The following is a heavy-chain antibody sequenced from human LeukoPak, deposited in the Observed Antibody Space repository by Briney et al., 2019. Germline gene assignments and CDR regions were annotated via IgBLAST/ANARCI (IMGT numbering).Heavy chain of an antibody. V-gene: IGHV3-73*01. J-gene: IGHJ4*02. CDR3: SSTLSGSYSFDY. D-gene: IGHD1-26*01. CDR1: GLTFTGST. Sequence: PGGPLRLSCAASGLTFTGSTLHWVRQAPGKGLEWVGRIRSKANSYATAYAASVKGRFTISRDDSKNTAYLQINSLQTEDTAVYYCSSTLSGSYSFDYWGQGTLVTVSS. CDR2: IRSKANSYAT.